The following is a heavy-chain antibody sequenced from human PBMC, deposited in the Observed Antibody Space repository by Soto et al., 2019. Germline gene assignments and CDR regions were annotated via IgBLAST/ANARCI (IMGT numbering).Heavy chain of an antibody. D-gene: IGHD3-22*01. CDR3: ARANRSGYYSISFFDY. CDR1: GGSISSGDYY. Sequence: PSETLSLTCTVSGGSISSGDYYWSWIRQPPGKGLEWIGYIYYSGSTYYNPSLKSRVTISVDTSKNQFSLKLSSVTAADTAVYYCARANRSGYYSISFFDYWGQGTLVTVSS. J-gene: IGHJ4*02. CDR2: IYYSGST. V-gene: IGHV4-30-4*01.